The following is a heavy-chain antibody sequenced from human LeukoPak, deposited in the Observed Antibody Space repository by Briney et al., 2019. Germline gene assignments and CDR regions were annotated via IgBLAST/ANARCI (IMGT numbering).Heavy chain of an antibody. CDR1: GFTLSSYA. Sequence: GGSLRLSCAASGFTLSSYAMSWVRQAPGKGLEWVSAISGSGGSTYYADSVKGRFTISRDNSKNTLYLQMNSLRAEDTAVYYCAKEFQGVGIVVVPGAPFGYWGQGTLVTVSS. CDR2: ISGSGGST. V-gene: IGHV3-23*01. D-gene: IGHD2-2*01. CDR3: AKEFQGVGIVVVPGAPFGY. J-gene: IGHJ4*02.